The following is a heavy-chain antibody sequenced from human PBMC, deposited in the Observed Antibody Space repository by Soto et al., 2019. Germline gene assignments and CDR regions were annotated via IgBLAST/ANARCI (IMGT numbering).Heavy chain of an antibody. Sequence: SVKVSCKASGGTFSSYAISWVRQAPGQGLEWMGGIIPIFGTANYAQKFQGRVTITADESTSTAYMELSSLRSEDTAVYYCARSGVEQLGFYYYYGMDVWGQGTTVTVSS. CDR2: IIPIFGTA. CDR3: ARSGVEQLGFYYYYGMDV. V-gene: IGHV1-69*13. CDR1: GGTFSSYA. D-gene: IGHD6-6*01. J-gene: IGHJ6*02.